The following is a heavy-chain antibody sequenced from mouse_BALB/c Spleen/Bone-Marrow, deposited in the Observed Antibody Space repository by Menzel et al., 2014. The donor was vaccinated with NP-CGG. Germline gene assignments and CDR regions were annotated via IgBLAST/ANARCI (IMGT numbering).Heavy chain of an antibody. CDR2: ISYSGST. J-gene: IGHJ1*01. Sequence: EVHLVESGPSLVKPSQTLSLTCSVTGDSIXSGYWNWIRKFPGNKLEYMGYISYSGSTYYNPSLKSRISITRDTSKNQYYLQLNSVTTEDTATYYCARYDGNYDWYFDVWGAGTTVTVSS. CDR3: ARYDGNYDWYFDV. D-gene: IGHD2-1*01. CDR1: GDSIXSGY. V-gene: IGHV3-8*02.